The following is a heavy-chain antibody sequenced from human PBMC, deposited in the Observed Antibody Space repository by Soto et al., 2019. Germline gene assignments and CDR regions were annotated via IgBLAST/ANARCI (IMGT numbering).Heavy chain of an antibody. Sequence: FGGVWVTRVRQAPGRAPERVDNINPDGRGRYYADFAKGRFNISRDNTKTSIYLQLISLRVEDTAVYYCARNKWWGQGTL. CDR2: INPDGRGR. CDR1: FGGVW. CDR3: ARNKW. D-gene: IGHD1-26*01. J-gene: IGHJ4*02. V-gene: IGHV3-7*02.